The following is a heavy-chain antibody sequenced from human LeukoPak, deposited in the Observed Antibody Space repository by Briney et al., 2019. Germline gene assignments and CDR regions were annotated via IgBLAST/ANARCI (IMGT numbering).Heavy chain of an antibody. CDR3: ATRTSGSYPFDY. D-gene: IGHD1-26*01. J-gene: IGHJ4*02. CDR2: ISSSSTSI. V-gene: IGHV3-21*01. CDR1: GFTFTSYS. Sequence: GGSLRLSCAASGFTFTSYSINWVRQAPGKGLEWGSSISSSSTSIYFAGSVKGRFTTSRDHAKNSLYLQMNSLRAEDTAVYYCATRTSGSYPFDYWGQGTLVTVSS.